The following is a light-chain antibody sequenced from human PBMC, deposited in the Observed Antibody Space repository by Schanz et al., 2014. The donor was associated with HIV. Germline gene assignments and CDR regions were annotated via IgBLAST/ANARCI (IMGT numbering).Light chain of an antibody. CDR3: QQSNTFPYT. CDR2: EAS. Sequence: DIQMTQSPSTLSASVGDRVSITCRASQAIGTWLAWYQQKPGRAPKLLISEASSLETGVPSRFSGSGSGTEFTLTIYSLQPDDFATYYCQQSNTFPYTFGQGTKLEIK. CDR1: QAIGTW. V-gene: IGKV1-5*03. J-gene: IGKJ2*01.